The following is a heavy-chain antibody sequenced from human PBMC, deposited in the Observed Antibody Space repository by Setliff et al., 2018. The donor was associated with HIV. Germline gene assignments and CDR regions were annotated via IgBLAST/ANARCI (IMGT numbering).Heavy chain of an antibody. CDR3: AKDLRSYRCSIASCSHMDV. CDR1: GFTISYYG. CDR2: ISHDGGNK. Sequence: PSETLSLSCVASGFTISYYGMHWVRQAPGKGLEWVAVISHDGGNKYYADSVKGRFTISGDNSKNTLYLQMNSLRSEDAAVYYCAKDLRSYRCSIASCSHMDVWGKGTTVTVSS. D-gene: IGHD3-16*02. J-gene: IGHJ6*03. V-gene: IGHV3-30*18.